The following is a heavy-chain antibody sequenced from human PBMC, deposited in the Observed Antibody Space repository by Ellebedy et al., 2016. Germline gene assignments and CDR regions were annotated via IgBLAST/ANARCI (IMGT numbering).Heavy chain of an antibody. Sequence: GESLKISCAGSGFTFSSPSMSWVRQAPGKGLEWVSAINPSGGTTYYADSVKGRFTISRDNSKNTVYLQLNSLRAEDTAVYYCARGYGISWGQGTLVTVSS. CDR2: INPSGGTT. CDR3: ARGYGIS. J-gene: IGHJ4*02. V-gene: IGHV3-23*01. CDR1: GFTFSSPS. D-gene: IGHD5-18*01.